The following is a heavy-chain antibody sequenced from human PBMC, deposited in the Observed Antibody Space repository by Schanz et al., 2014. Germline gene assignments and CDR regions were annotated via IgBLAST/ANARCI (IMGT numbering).Heavy chain of an antibody. CDR2: IYYSGSS. D-gene: IGHD4-17*01. Sequence: QVQLQESGPGLLKPSETLSLTCTVSGGSIRSYFWSWIRQPPGKGLEWIGYIYYSGSSDYNPSLKSRVTISMHTSKNQFALNLSSATAADTAVYYCARDRGHGDLPGDIWGQGTMVTVSS. V-gene: IGHV4-59*12. CDR3: ARDRGHGDLPGDI. J-gene: IGHJ3*02. CDR1: GGSIRSYF.